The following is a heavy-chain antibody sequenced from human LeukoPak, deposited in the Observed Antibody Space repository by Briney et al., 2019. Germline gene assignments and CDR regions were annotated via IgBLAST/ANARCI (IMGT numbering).Heavy chain of an antibody. CDR2: ISYDGSNK. J-gene: IGHJ3*02. D-gene: IGHD1-26*01. CDR1: GFTFSSYG. V-gene: IGHV3-30*03. Sequence: PGGSLRLSCAASGFTFSSYGMHWVRQAPGKGLEWVAVISYDGSNKYYADSVKCRFTISRDNSKNTLYLQMNSLRAKDTAVYYCARGGSYLSAFDIWGQGTMVTVSS. CDR3: ARGGSYLSAFDI.